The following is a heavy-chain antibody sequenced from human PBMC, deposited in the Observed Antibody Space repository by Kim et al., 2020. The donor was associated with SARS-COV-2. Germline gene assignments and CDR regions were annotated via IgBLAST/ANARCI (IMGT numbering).Heavy chain of an antibody. Sequence: SETLSLTCSVSGGSISDNYYYWAWIRQPPGKGLEWIGSIFYSGSTYYNPSLKTQVTLYVDTPKNQFSLKVRSVTAADTAVYYCARHVWAGYSSTWYMDYWGQGTRVTIS. D-gene: IGHD6-13*01. CDR3: ARHVWAGYSSTWYMDY. J-gene: IGHJ4*02. CDR2: IFYSGST. V-gene: IGHV4-39*01. CDR1: GGSISDNYYY.